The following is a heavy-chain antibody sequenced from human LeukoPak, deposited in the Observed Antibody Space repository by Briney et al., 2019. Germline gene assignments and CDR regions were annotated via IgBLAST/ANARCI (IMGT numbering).Heavy chain of an antibody. CDR3: ARDEKFGDAAIVAFFRF. CDR2: INPNSGVT. Sequence: ASVKVSCKASGYTFTDYYLHWVRQAPGQGLEWMGWINPNSGVTNYAQKFQGRVTLTRDTSISTASMELGGLRSDDAAVYYCARDEKFGDAAIVAFFRFWGQGTLVTVSS. CDR1: GYTFTDYY. J-gene: IGHJ4*02. V-gene: IGHV1-2*02. D-gene: IGHD5-18*01.